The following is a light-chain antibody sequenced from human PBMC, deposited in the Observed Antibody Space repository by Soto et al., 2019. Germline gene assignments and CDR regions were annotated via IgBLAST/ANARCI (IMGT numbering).Light chain of an antibody. CDR1: HDIVNS. Sequence: DSQMTQSPPSLSASVGDRVTITCQASHDIVNSLNWYQDKPGQAPKLVIYDAYNLETGVPSTFSGSGYGTDFIFTISSLRPEDIATYYCQKSDHLPLFGPGTKVDI. J-gene: IGKJ3*01. CDR2: DAY. CDR3: QKSDHLPL. V-gene: IGKV1-33*01.